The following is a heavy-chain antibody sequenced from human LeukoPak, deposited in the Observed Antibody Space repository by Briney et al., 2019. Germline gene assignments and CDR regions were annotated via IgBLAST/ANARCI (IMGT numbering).Heavy chain of an antibody. D-gene: IGHD3-10*01. CDR3: ARGEVHYYGSGSDY. CDR2: ISSRSTYI. J-gene: IGHJ4*02. V-gene: IGHV3-21*01. Sequence: GGSLRLSCAASGFTFSSYSMNWVRQAPGKGLEWVSSISSRSTYIYHADSVKGRFTISRDNAKNSLFLQMNSLRAEDTAVYYCARGEVHYYGSGSDYWGQGTLVTVSS. CDR1: GFTFSSYS.